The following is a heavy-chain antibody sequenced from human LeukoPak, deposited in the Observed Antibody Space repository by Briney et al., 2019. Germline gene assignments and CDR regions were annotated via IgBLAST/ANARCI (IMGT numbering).Heavy chain of an antibody. CDR2: TYYRSQWYY. Sequence: SQTLSLTCAMSGDSVSNNLAAWNWIRQSPSRGLEWLGRTYYRSQWYYDYTESVRSRMTIIVDTSKNQFSLRLNSVTPVDTAIYYCTRDHAGLGYWDKGTLVTVSS. V-gene: IGHV6-1*01. J-gene: IGHJ4*02. CDR3: TRDHAGLGY. CDR1: GDSVSNNLAA.